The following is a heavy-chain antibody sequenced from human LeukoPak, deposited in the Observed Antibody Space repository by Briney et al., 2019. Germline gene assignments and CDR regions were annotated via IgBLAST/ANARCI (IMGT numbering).Heavy chain of an antibody. J-gene: IGHJ3*02. D-gene: IGHD1-26*01. Sequence: SETLSLTCAVSGYSISSGYYWGWIRQPPGEGLEWIGSIYHSGSTYYNPSLKSRVTISVDTSKNQFSLKLSSVTAADTAVYYCARHSGSYLGAFDIWGQGTMVTVSS. CDR2: IYHSGST. CDR3: ARHSGSYLGAFDI. V-gene: IGHV4-38-2*01. CDR1: GYSISSGYY.